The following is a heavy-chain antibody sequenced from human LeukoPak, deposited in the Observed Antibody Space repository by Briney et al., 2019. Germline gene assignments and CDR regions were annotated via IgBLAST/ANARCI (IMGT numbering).Heavy chain of an antibody. D-gene: IGHD5-12*01. V-gene: IGHV4-39*01. CDR2: IHYSGNT. J-gene: IGHJ2*01. CDR1: GGSTSSSNYY. CDR3: ARVHGVNPAITGYFDL. Sequence: SETLSLTCTVSGGSTSSSNYYWGWIRQPPGKGLEWIGGIHYSGNTYYNPSLKSRVTISVDTSKNQFSLRLSSVTAADTAVYYCARVHGVNPAITGYFDLWGRGTLVTVSS.